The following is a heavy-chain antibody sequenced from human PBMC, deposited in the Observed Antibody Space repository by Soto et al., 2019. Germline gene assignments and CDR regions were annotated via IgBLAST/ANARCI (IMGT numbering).Heavy chain of an antibody. J-gene: IGHJ6*02. D-gene: IGHD1-1*01. CDR2: IMPIFRTP. V-gene: IGHV1-69*12. CDR3: ARDNDRPQLGGNYYYILDV. CDR1: GGTFRNSA. Sequence: QVQLEQSGAEVKKPGSSVKVSCKASGGTFRNSAISWVRQAPGQGLEWMGGIMPIFRTPDYAQKFQGRVTITADETASAAYMDLSGLGSDDTAVYYCARDNDRPQLGGNYYYILDVWGQGTTVTVS.